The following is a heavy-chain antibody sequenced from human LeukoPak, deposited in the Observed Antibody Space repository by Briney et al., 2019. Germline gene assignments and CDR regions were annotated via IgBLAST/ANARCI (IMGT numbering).Heavy chain of an antibody. CDR1: GFSFGKSA. Sequence: GGSLRLSCAASGFSFGKSAMHWVRQAPGKGLEWVAVISHDGRTKYYAESVKGRFTISRDNYKNIVVLQLNGLRPEDTAMYYCAKDLRSGSACLDYWGQGTLVTVPS. CDR2: ISHDGRTK. CDR3: AKDLRSGSACLDY. D-gene: IGHD3-10*01. J-gene: IGHJ4*02. V-gene: IGHV3-30*18.